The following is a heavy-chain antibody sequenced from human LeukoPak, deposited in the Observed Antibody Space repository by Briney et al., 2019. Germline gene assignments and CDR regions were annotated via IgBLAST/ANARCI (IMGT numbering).Heavy chain of an antibody. V-gene: IGHV5-51*01. J-gene: IGHJ5*01. Sequence: GESLKISCKGSGYSFTSYWIGWVRQTPGKGLEWMGIIYPGDSDTRYSPAFQGQVTISADKSINTAYLQWSSLKASDSATYYCARPAGDSPDSWGQGTLVTVSS. D-gene: IGHD3-10*01. CDR1: GYSFTSYW. CDR2: IYPGDSDT. CDR3: ARPAGDSPDS.